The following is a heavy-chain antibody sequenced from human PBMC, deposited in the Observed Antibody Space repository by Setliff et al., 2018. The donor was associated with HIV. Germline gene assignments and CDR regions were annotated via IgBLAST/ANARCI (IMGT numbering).Heavy chain of an antibody. CDR3: ARDEYYCSGGSCYPAEYFQH. J-gene: IGHJ1*01. CDR1: GFTFSSYE. CDR2: ISSSGSTI. Sequence: LSLSCAASGFTFSSYEMNWVRQAPGKGLEWVSYISSSGSTIYYADSVKGRFTISRDNAKNSLYLQMNSLRAEDTAVYYCARDEYYCSGGSCYPAEYFQHWGQGTLVTVSS. V-gene: IGHV3-48*03. D-gene: IGHD2-15*01.